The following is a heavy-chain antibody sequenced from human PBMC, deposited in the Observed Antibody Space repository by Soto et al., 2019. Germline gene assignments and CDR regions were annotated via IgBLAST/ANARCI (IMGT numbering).Heavy chain of an antibody. D-gene: IGHD6-13*01. V-gene: IGHV3-30-3*01. CDR1: GFTFSSYA. J-gene: IGHJ4*02. CDR2: ISYDGSNK. CDR3: ARVPRAAGTLLFSRLDY. Sequence: SLRLSCAASGFTFSSYAMHWVRQAPGKGLEWVAVISYDGSNKYYADSVKGRFTISRDNSKNTLYLQMNSLRAEDTAVYYCARVPRAAGTLLFSRLDYWGQGTLVTVSS.